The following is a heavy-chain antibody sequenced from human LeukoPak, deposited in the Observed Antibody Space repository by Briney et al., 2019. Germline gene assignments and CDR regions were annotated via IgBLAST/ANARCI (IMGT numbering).Heavy chain of an antibody. CDR3: ARTLFPNWFDP. J-gene: IGHJ5*02. V-gene: IGHV4-59*08. Sequence: PSETLSLTCTFSGGSISNYYWSWVRQPPGRGLEWIGCIYYIGSTNYNPSLKSRVTISADTSKNQFSLKLSSVTAADTAVYYCARTLFPNWFDPWGQGTLVTVSS. CDR1: GGSISNYY. CDR2: IYYIGST.